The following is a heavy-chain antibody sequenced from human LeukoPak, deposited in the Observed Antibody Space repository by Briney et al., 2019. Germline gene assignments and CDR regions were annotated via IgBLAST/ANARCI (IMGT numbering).Heavy chain of an antibody. CDR1: GGTVCSYA. Sequence: GPSVNDSCMAFGGTVCSYAISRVRQAPGQGLESLGGLIPIFGTAIYAQKFQGRVTITADESTSTAYLELSSLRSEDTAVYSCAGRYSVIRYYFDYWGQGTLVPGPS. V-gene: IGHV1-69*13. CDR3: AGRYSVIRYYFDY. J-gene: IGHJ4*02. D-gene: IGHD1-26*01. CDR2: LIPIFGTA.